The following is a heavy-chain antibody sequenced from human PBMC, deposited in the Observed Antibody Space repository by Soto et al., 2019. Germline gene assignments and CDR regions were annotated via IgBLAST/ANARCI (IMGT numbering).Heavy chain of an antibody. Sequence: GGSLRLSCAASGFPFSSYAMHWVRQAPGKGLEWVAVISYDGSNKYYADSVKGRFTISRDNSKNTLYLQMNSLRAEDTAVYYCARPRGTAIAAAYYFDYWGQGTLVTVSS. CDR1: GFPFSSYA. D-gene: IGHD6-13*01. CDR3: ARPRGTAIAAAYYFDY. V-gene: IGHV3-30-3*01. CDR2: ISYDGSNK. J-gene: IGHJ4*02.